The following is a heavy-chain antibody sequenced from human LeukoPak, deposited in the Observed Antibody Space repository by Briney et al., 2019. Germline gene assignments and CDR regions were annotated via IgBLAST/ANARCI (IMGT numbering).Heavy chain of an antibody. CDR2: IYYSGST. V-gene: IGHV4-59*08. D-gene: IGHD4-17*01. CDR1: GGSISSYY. Sequence: SETLSLTCTVSGGSISSYYWSWIRQPPGKGLEWIGYIYYSGSTNYNPSLKSRVTTSVDTSKNQFSLKLSSVTAADTAVYYCASLVNYGDQNAFDIWGQGTMVTVSS. J-gene: IGHJ3*02. CDR3: ASLVNYGDQNAFDI.